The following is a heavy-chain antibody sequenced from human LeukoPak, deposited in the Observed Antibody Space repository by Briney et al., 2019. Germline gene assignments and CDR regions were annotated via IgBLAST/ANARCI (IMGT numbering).Heavy chain of an antibody. J-gene: IGHJ4*02. V-gene: IGHV3-23*01. CDR3: ARYGSGSPPDY. CDR2: IRGSAVGT. Sequence: GGSLRLSCAASGFTFSSYAMSWVRQAPGKGLEWVSTIRGSAVGTYYADSVKGRFTISRDNSKNTLYLQMNSLRAEDTAVYYCARYGSGSPPDYWGQGTLVTVSS. CDR1: GFTFSSYA. D-gene: IGHD3-10*01.